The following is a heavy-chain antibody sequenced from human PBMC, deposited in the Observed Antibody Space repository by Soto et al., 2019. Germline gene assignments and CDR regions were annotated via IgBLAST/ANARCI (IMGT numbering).Heavy chain of an antibody. J-gene: IGHJ3*02. CDR2: IYYSGST. CDR1: GGSISSYY. Sequence: SETLSLTCTVSGGSISSYYWSWIRQPPGKGLEWIGYIYYSGSTNYNPSLKSRVTISVDTSKNQFSLKMSSETAADTAVYYCARGGGLTTVVTHHDAFDIWGQGTMVTVSS. CDR3: ARGGGLTTVVTHHDAFDI. D-gene: IGHD4-17*01. V-gene: IGHV4-59*01.